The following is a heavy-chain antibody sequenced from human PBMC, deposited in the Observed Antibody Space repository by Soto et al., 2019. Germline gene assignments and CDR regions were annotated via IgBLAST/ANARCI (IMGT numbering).Heavy chain of an antibody. Sequence: GASVKISCKASGGTFSSYTISWVRQAPGQGLEWMGRIIPILGIANYAQKFQGRVTITADKSTSTAHMELSSLRSEDTAVYYCALSYYDILTGNPNWFDPWGQGTLVTVSS. V-gene: IGHV1-69*02. J-gene: IGHJ5*02. CDR2: IIPILGIA. CDR1: GGTFSSYT. D-gene: IGHD3-9*01. CDR3: ALSYYDILTGNPNWFDP.